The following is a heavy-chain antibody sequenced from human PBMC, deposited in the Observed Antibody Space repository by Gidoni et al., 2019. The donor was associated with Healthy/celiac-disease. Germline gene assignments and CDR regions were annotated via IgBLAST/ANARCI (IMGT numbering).Heavy chain of an antibody. CDR3: ARDRQHKRNGMDV. CDR2: IIPIFGTA. Sequence: QVQLVQSGAEVKTPGSSVKVSCKASGGTFSSYAIHLVRQAPGQGLEWMGVIIPIFGTANYAHKFQGIVTITADESTSTAYMELSSRRSEDTAVYYCARDRQHKRNGMDVWGQGTTVTVSS. CDR1: GGTFSSYA. V-gene: IGHV1-69*01. J-gene: IGHJ6*02.